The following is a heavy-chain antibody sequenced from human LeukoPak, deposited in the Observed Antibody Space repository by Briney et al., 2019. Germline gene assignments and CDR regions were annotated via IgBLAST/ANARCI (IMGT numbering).Heavy chain of an antibody. J-gene: IGHJ4*02. CDR2: IYYSGST. Sequence: SETLSLTCTVSGGSISSGSYYWSWIRQPPGKGLEWIGYIYYSGSTNYNPSLKSRVTISVDTSKNQFSLKLSSVTAADTAVYYCARSITMIVVAPALWGQGTLVTVSS. CDR1: GGSISSGSYY. CDR3: ARSITMIVVAPAL. V-gene: IGHV4-61*01. D-gene: IGHD3-22*01.